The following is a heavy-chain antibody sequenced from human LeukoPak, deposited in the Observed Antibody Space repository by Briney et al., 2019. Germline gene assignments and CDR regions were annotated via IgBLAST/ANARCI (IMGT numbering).Heavy chain of an antibody. D-gene: IGHD3-10*01. CDR3: ARVEEAYGSGRRENYYYYYMDV. Sequence: SETLPLTCTVSGGSISSSSYYWGWIRQPPGKGLEWIGSIYYSGSTYYNPSLKSRVTISVDTSKNQFSLKLSSVTAADTAVYYCARVEEAYGSGRRENYYYYYMDVWGKGTTVTISS. CDR2: IYYSGST. J-gene: IGHJ6*03. CDR1: GGSISSSSYY. V-gene: IGHV4-39*07.